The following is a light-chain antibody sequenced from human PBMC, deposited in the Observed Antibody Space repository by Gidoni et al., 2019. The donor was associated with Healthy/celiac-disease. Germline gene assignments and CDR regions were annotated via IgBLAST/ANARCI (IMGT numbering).Light chain of an antibody. V-gene: IGKV3-11*01. CDR3: QQRSNWPLT. Sequence: EIVLTQSPATLSLSPGERATLSCRASQSVSSYLAWYQQKPGQAPRLLIYDASNRATGIPARFSGSGSGTDFTIPISSLEPEDFAVYYCQQRSNWPLTFGPGTKVDIK. J-gene: IGKJ3*01. CDR1: QSVSSY. CDR2: DAS.